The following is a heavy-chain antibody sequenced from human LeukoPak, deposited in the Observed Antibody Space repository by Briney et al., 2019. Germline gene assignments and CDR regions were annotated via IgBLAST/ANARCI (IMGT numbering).Heavy chain of an antibody. CDR2: INTDGSTT. J-gene: IGHJ4*02. CDR1: GFTFSSYW. CDR3: ARDLFRSGWQFDY. V-gene: IGHV3-74*01. Sequence: GGSLRLSCAASGFTFSSYWMHWVRQAPGKGLVWVSRINTDGSTTTYADSVKGRFTISRDNAKNTLYLQMNSLRAEDTAVYYCARDLFRSGWQFDYWGQGTLVTVSS. D-gene: IGHD6-19*01.